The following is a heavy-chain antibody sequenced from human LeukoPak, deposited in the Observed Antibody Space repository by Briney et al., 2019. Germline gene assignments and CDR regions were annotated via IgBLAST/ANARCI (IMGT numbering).Heavy chain of an antibody. Sequence: SETLSLTCTVSGGSISSSPYYWAWVRQPQGKGLEWIGSIYYSGSTYDNPSLKSRITISADTSKNQFSLKRTYAIAADTAVYYCARHGLHGDYDYWGQGTLVTVSS. J-gene: IGHJ4*02. V-gene: IGHV4-39*01. CDR1: GGSISSSPYY. CDR3: ARHGLHGDYDY. CDR2: IYYSGST. D-gene: IGHD4-17*01.